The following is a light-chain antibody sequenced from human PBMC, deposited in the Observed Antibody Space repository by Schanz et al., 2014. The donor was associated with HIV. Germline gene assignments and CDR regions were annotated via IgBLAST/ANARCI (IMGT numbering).Light chain of an antibody. V-gene: IGLV2-8*01. Sequence: QSALTQPPSASGSPGQSVTISCTGTSSDIGGSNNFSLYQQHPGKAPKLIIYEVNKRPSGVSNRFSGSKSGNTASLTISGLQAEDEADYYCCSFAGTIWVFGGGTKVTVL. CDR3: CSFAGTIWV. CDR2: EVN. CDR1: SSDIGGSNN. J-gene: IGLJ3*02.